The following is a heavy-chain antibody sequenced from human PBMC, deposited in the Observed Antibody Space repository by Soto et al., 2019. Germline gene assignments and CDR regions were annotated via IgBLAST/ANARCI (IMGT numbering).Heavy chain of an antibody. Sequence: ASVKVSCKASGYTFTSYDINWVRQATGQGLEWMGWMNPNSGNTGYAQKFQGRVTMTRNTSISTAYMELSSLGSEDTAVYYCARGRITIFGVVIIGFDPWGQGTLVTVSS. CDR3: ARGRITIFGVVIIGFDP. V-gene: IGHV1-8*01. J-gene: IGHJ5*02. CDR2: MNPNSGNT. D-gene: IGHD3-3*01. CDR1: GYTFTSYD.